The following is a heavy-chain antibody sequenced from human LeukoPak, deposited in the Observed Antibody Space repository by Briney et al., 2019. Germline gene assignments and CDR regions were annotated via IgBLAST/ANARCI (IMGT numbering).Heavy chain of an antibody. V-gene: IGHV1-18*01. J-gene: IGHJ4*02. CDR3: ARSGFGGSEDY. CDR1: GGTFSSYA. Sequence: EASVKVSCKASGGTFSSYAISWVRQAPGQGLEWMGWISAYNGNTNYAQKLQGRVTMTTDTSTSTAYMELRSLRSDDTAVYYCARSGFGGSEDYWGQGTLVTVSS. CDR2: ISAYNGNT. D-gene: IGHD5-12*01.